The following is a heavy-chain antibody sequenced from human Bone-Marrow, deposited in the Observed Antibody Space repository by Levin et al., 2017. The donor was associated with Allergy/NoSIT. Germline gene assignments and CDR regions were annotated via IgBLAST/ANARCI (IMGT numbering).Heavy chain of an antibody. D-gene: IGHD6-13*01. CDR3: ARGRRLNSRTYYYYYYGVDV. CDR2: INHSGST. Sequence: SETLSLTCAVYGGSFSDYYWSWIRQPPGRGLEWIGEINHSGSTNYNPSLKSRVTISVDTSKNQFSLNLSSVTAADTAVYYCARGRRLNSRTYYYYYYGVDVWGQGTTVTVSS. CDR1: GGSFSDYY. V-gene: IGHV4-34*01. J-gene: IGHJ6*02.